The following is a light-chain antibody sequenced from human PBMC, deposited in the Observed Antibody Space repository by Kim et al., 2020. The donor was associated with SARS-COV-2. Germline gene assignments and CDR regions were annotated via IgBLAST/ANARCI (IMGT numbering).Light chain of an antibody. J-gene: IGLJ2*01. CDR2: QNT. Sequence: SVSPGQTASITCSGDNLGNKYVCWYQQKPGQSPVLVIYQNTKRPSGIPERFSGSNSGNTATLTISGTQAMDESDVYCQAWDGTTVVFGGGTQLTVL. CDR1: NLGNKY. CDR3: QAWDGTTVV. V-gene: IGLV3-1*01.